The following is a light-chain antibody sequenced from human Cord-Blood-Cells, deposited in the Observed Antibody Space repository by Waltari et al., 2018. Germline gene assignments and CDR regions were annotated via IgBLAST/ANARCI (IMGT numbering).Light chain of an antibody. V-gene: IGLV3-25*02. J-gene: IGLJ3*02. CDR1: AFPKQY. CDR2: KDS. Sequence: ELTQPPSVSVSPEQTARYTCSGDAFPKQYAYWYQQKPGQAPVLVIYKDSERPSGIPERFSGSSSGTTVTLTISGVQAEDEADYYCQSADSSGTWVFGGGTKLTVL. CDR3: QSADSSGTWV.